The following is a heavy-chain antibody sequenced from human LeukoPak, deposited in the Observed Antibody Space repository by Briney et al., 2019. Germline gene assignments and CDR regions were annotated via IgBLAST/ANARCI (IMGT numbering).Heavy chain of an antibody. Sequence: GASVKVSCKASGYTFTSYGISWVRQAPGQGLEWMGWISAYNGNTNYAQKLQGRVTMTTDTSTSTAYMELRSLRSDDTAVYYCARDGDVDTAMVDFDYWGQGTLVTVSS. D-gene: IGHD5-18*01. CDR2: ISAYNGNT. J-gene: IGHJ4*02. V-gene: IGHV1-18*01. CDR3: ARDGDVDTAMVDFDY. CDR1: GYTFTSYG.